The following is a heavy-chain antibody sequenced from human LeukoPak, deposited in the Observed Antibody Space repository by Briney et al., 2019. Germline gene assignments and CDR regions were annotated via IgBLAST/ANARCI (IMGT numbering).Heavy chain of an antibody. Sequence: GGSLRLSCAASGFTFSSYAMSWVRQAPGKGLEWVSAISGSGGSTYYADSVKGRFTISRDNSKNTLYLQMNSLRAEDTAVYYCAKGSSGWAYYYYGMDVWGQGTTVTVSS. CDR1: GFTFSSYA. D-gene: IGHD6-19*01. J-gene: IGHJ6*02. V-gene: IGHV3-23*01. CDR2: ISGSGGST. CDR3: AKGSSGWAYYYYGMDV.